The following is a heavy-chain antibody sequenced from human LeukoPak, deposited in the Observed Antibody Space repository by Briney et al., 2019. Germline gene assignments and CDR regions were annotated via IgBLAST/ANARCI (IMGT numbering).Heavy chain of an antibody. Sequence: SVKVSCKASGGTFSSYAISWVRQAPGQGLEWKGGIIPIFGTANYAQKFQGRVTITADESTSTAYMELSSLRSEDTAVYYCARYAYCSGGSCFNYWGQGTLVTVSS. J-gene: IGHJ4*02. CDR1: GGTFSSYA. CDR2: IIPIFGTA. V-gene: IGHV1-69*13. CDR3: ARYAYCSGGSCFNY. D-gene: IGHD2-15*01.